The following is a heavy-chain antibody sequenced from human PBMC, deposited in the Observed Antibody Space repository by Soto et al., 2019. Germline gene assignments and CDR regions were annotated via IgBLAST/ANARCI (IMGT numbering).Heavy chain of an antibody. D-gene: IGHD3-16*01. CDR3: AKRRLSEHQRVLGNWFDS. CDR1: GFTFSFYA. CDR2: ISGGGDNT. J-gene: IGHJ5*01. Sequence: GGSLRLSCAASGFTFSFYAMSWVRQAPGKGLEWVSAISGGGDNTYYADSVKGRFRIFRDNSRYTLSLQMNSLRAEDTAIYYCAKRRLSEHQRVLGNWFDSWGQGTLVTVSS. V-gene: IGHV3-23*01.